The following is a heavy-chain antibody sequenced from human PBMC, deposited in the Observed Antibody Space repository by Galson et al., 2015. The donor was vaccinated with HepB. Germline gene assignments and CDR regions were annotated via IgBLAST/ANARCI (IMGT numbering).Heavy chain of an antibody. V-gene: IGHV3-30*02. CDR2: IRYDGSNK. CDR1: GFTFSSYG. CDR3: AKDLPPVFPRSQLERRDTGEGVDY. Sequence: SLRLSCAASGFTFSSYGMHWVRQAPGKGLEWVAFIRYDGSNKYYADSVKGRFTISRDNSKNTLYLQMNSLRAEDTAVYYCAKDLPPVFPRSQLERRDTGEGVDYWGQGTLVTVSS. D-gene: IGHD1-1*01. J-gene: IGHJ4*02.